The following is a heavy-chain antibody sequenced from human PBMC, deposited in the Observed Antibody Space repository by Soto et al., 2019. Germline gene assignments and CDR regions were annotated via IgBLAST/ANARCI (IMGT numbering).Heavy chain of an antibody. Sequence: GASVKVSCKASGYTFTSYYMHWVRQAPGQGLEWMGIINPSGGRTSYAQKFQGRVTMTRDTSTNTVYMELSSLRPEDTAVYYCARGTTVTTYSYWGQGTLVTVSS. CDR1: GYTFTSYY. D-gene: IGHD4-17*01. J-gene: IGHJ4*02. CDR2: INPSGGRT. CDR3: ARGTTVTTYSY. V-gene: IGHV1-46*01.